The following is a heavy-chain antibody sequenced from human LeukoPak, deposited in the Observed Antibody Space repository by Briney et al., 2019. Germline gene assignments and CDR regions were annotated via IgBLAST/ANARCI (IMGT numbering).Heavy chain of an antibody. Sequence: PSETLSLTCTVSGGSISSYYWSWIRQPAGKGLEWIGRIYSSGKNNYNPSLKSRVTMSVDTSKNQFSLKLGSVTAADTAVYYCARDEGQLAGYYDYWGQGTLVTVSS. CDR3: ARDEGQLAGYYDY. V-gene: IGHV4-4*07. CDR2: IYSSGKN. J-gene: IGHJ4*02. D-gene: IGHD6-6*01. CDR1: GGSISSYY.